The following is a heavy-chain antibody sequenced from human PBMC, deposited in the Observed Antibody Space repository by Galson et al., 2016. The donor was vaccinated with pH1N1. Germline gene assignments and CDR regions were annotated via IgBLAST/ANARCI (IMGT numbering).Heavy chain of an antibody. V-gene: IGHV1-69*13. J-gene: IGHJ3*02. CDR1: GGSFAKYA. D-gene: IGHD2-15*01. CDR3: ARDRGRPRQYAFDM. Sequence: SVKVSCKASGGSFAKYAVSWVRQDPGQGLEWMGRIIPIYGTANYAPKFQGRVAITADEYTTPVYMELNSLISEDTAVYYCARDRGRPRQYAFDMWGQGTVVTVSS. CDR2: IIPIYGTA.